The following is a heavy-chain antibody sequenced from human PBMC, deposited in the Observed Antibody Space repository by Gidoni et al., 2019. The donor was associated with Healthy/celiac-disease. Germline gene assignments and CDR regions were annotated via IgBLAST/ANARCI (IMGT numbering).Heavy chain of an antibody. J-gene: IGHJ3*01. V-gene: IGHV3-21*01. Sequence: EVQLVESGGGLVKPGGSLRLSCAASGFTFSSYSVNWVRQAPGKGLEWVSSISSSIIYIYYADSVKGRFTISRDNAKNSLYLQMNSLRAEDTAVYYCASRGYCSGGSCSSWGQGTMVTVSS. CDR3: ASRGYCSGGSCSS. D-gene: IGHD2-15*01. CDR2: ISSSIIYI. CDR1: GFTFSSYS.